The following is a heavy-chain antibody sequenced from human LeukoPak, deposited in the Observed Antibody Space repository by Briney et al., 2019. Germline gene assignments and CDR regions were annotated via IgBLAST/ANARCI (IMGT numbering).Heavy chain of an antibody. CDR1: GGSISSYY. V-gene: IGHV4-59*01. J-gene: IGHJ3*02. CDR3: ARDRTATHRGDAFDI. Sequence: SETLSLTCTVAGGSISSYYWSWIRQPPGNGLEWIGHIYYSGSTNYNPSLKSRVTISEDTSKNQFSLKLSSVTAADTAVYYCARDRTATHRGDAFDIWGQGTMVTVSS. CDR2: IYYSGST. D-gene: IGHD1-1*01.